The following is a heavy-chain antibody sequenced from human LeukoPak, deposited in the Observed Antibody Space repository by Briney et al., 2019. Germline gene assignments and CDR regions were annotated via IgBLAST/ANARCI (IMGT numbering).Heavy chain of an antibody. CDR2: MNPNSGNT. CDR3: ARDLTIAVAGDFDY. CDR1: GYTFTSYD. Sequence: GASVKVSCKASGYTFTSYDINWVRQATGQGLEWMGWMNPNSGNTGYAQKFQGRVTMTRNTSISTAYMELSGLRSEDTAVYYCARDLTIAVAGDFDYWGQGTLVTVSS. J-gene: IGHJ4*02. V-gene: IGHV1-8*01. D-gene: IGHD6-19*01.